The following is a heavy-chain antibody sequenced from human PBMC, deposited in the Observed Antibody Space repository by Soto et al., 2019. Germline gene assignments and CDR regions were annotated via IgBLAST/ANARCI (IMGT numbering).Heavy chain of an antibody. CDR1: GFTFNTYT. Sequence: EVQLVESGGGLVKPGGSLRLSCAASGFTFNTYTINWVRQAPGKGLEWVSSISSRSVYIYYADSVKGRFTISRDDPRNSLYLQMNSLRAEDTAVYYCAREEVSRPNTYHGLDVWGQGTTVTVSS. CDR2: ISSRSVYI. V-gene: IGHV3-21*01. CDR3: AREEVSRPNTYHGLDV. J-gene: IGHJ6*02.